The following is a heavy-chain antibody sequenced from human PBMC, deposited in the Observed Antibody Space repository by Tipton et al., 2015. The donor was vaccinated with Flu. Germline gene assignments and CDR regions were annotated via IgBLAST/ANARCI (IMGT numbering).Heavy chain of an antibody. J-gene: IGHJ5*02. Sequence: SLRLSCAASGFTFSSYGMHWVRQAPGKGLEWVAVIWYDGSNKYYADSVKGRFTISRDNSKNTLYLQMNSLRAEDTAVYYCAKDLGARVVVAATPPWFDPWGQGTLVTVSS. CDR2: IWYDGSNK. D-gene: IGHD2-15*01. CDR3: AKDLGARVVVAATPPWFDP. V-gene: IGHV3-33*06. CDR1: GFTFSSYG.